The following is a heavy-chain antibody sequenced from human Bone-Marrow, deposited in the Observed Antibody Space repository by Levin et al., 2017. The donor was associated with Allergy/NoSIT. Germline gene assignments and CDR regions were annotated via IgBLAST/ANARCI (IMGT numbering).Heavy chain of an antibody. D-gene: IGHD4-17*01. V-gene: IGHV6-1*01. CDR3: VRGGDDYGDQFDN. J-gene: IGHJ5*02. Sequence: SQTLSLTCIISGERVSSYSAAWNWIRQSPSRGLEWLGRTYYRSKWYNDYAETVKGRITINPDASKNQFSLELKSVTAEDTALYYCVRGGDDYGDQFDNWGLGTQVTVAS. CDR2: TYYRSKWYN. CDR1: GERVSSYSAA.